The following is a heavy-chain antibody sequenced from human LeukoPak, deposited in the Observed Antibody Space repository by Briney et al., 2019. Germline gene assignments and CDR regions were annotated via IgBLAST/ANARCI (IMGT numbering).Heavy chain of an antibody. J-gene: IGHJ6*02. CDR1: GFAFSTYW. V-gene: IGHV3-7*01. CDR2: IKPDGSEK. CDR3: ARVVSRLEGLGSNIAWPYYYYEVDV. Sequence: PGGSLRLSCAASGFAFSTYWMNWVRQAPGKGLEWVANIKPDGSEKYYVDSVKGRFTISRENAKNSLYLQMNSLRPEDTAVFYCARVVSRLEGLGSNIAWPYYYYEVDVWGQGTTVTVSS. D-gene: IGHD3-3*01.